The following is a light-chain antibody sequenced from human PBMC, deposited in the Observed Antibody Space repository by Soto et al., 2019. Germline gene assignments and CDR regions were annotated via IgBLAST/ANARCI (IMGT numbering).Light chain of an antibody. CDR1: SRDVGGYNY. Sequence: QSAMTQPDSVSGSHGQSITISCTGTSRDVGGYNYVSWYQQHLGKATKLMIYDVSNRPSGVSNRFSGSKSGNTASLTISGLQAEDEADYYCSAYTSSSTPVVFGGGTKVTVL. V-gene: IGLV2-14*01. CDR3: SAYTSSSTPVV. J-gene: IGLJ2*01. CDR2: DVS.